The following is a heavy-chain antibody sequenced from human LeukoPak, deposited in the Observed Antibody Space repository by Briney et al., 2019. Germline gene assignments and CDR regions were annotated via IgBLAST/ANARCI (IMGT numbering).Heavy chain of an antibody. CDR1: GGSINSSNW. CDR2: IYHSGST. J-gene: IGHJ4*02. V-gene: IGHV4-4*02. CDR3: AREVGRGLFDY. D-gene: IGHD1-26*01. Sequence: SGTLSLTCAVSGGSINSSNWWSWVRPPPGKGLEWIGEIYHSGSTKCNPSLKSRVTISVDKSKNQFSLELNSVTAADTAVYYCAREVGRGLFDYWGQGTLVTVSS.